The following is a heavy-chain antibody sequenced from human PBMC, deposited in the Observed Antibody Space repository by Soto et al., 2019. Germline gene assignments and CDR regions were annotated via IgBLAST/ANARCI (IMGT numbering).Heavy chain of an antibody. J-gene: IGHJ5*02. CDR2: ISGGSETT. Sequence: EVQLLESGGGLVQPGGSLRLSCAASGFTFKNQALSWVRQFPGRGLQWVSAISGGSETTNYADPVKGRFTISRDNSKNTMYLQMNSLRAEDTAVYYCAKGGGGYSCTWGLKGDVSWGQGTLVTVSS. V-gene: IGHV3-23*01. D-gene: IGHD2-15*01. CDR3: AKGGGGYSCTWGLKGDVS. CDR1: GFTFKNQA.